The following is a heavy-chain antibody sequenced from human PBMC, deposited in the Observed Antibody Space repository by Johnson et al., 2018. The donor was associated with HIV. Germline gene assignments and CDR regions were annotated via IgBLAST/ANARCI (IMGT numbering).Heavy chain of an antibody. CDR3: ARDSPRIVGEPDGFDI. J-gene: IGHJ3*02. CDR2: IGTAGDT. CDR1: GFTFSSYD. V-gene: IGHV3-13*01. Sequence: VQLVESGGGLIQPGRSLRLSCAASGFTFSSYDMHWVRQATGKGLEWVSAIGTAGDTYYPGSVKGRFTISRENAKNSLYLQMNSLRAEDTAVYYCARDSPRIVGEPDGFDIWGQGTMVTISS. D-gene: IGHD1-26*01.